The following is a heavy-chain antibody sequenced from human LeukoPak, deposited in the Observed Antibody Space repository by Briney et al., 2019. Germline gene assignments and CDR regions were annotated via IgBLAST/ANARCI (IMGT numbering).Heavy chain of an antibody. CDR2: IRYDESVK. V-gene: IGHV3-30*02. Sequence: PGGSLRLXCAASGFSFSGSGMHWVRQSPGKEPEWVAFIRYDESVKSYANSVKGRFTGSRDNSKNTLFLQMNNLRAEDTAVYYCARDLPGGAKAFNIWGLGTMVIVSS. CDR1: GFSFSGSG. CDR3: ARDLPGGAKAFNI. D-gene: IGHD3-16*01. J-gene: IGHJ3*02.